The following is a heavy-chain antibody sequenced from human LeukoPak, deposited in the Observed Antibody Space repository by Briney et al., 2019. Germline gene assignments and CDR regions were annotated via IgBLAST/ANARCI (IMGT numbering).Heavy chain of an antibody. V-gene: IGHV4-59*01. Sequence: PSETLSLTCTVSGGSISSYYWSWIRQPPGKGLEWIGYFYYSGSTNYNPSLKSRVTISVDTSKNQFSLKLSSVTAADTAVYYCARESWLHSFFDYWGQGTLVTVSS. D-gene: IGHD5-24*01. CDR3: ARESWLHSFFDY. J-gene: IGHJ4*02. CDR1: GGSISSYY. CDR2: FYYSGST.